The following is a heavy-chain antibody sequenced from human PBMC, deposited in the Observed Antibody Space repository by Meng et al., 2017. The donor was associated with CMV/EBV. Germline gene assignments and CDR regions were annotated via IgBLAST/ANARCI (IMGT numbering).Heavy chain of an antibody. D-gene: IGHD2-21*01. V-gene: IGHV1-8*01. CDR2: MNPNSGNT. Sequence: ASVKVSCKASGYTFTSYAINWVRQATGQGLEWMGWMNPNSGNTGHAQKFQGRVTMTRNTSISTAYMELSSLRSEDTAVYYCARGPYEGGGDHDIDYWGQGTLVTVSS. CDR3: ARGPYEGGGDHDIDY. CDR1: GYTFTSYA. J-gene: IGHJ4*02.